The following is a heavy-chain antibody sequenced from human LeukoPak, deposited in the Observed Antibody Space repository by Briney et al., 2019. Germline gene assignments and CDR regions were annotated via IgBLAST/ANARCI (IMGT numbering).Heavy chain of an antibody. CDR2: IYHSGST. CDR1: GGSISSGDYY. Sequence: SETLSLTCTVSGGSISSGDYYWNWTRQPPGKGLEWIGYIYHSGSTNYNPSLQSRVTISVDTSKNQFSLNLNSVTAADTAVYYCARGGAARLHFQNWGQGTLVTVSS. CDR3: ARGGAARLHFQN. V-gene: IGHV4-61*08. D-gene: IGHD6-6*01. J-gene: IGHJ1*01.